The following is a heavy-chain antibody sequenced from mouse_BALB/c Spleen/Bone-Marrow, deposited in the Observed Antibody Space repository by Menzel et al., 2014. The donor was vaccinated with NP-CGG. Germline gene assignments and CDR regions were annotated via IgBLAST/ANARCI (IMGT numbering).Heavy chain of an antibody. CDR3: VRHGHGNYGAMDY. CDR2: IRSKSNNYTT. V-gene: IGHV10-1*02. Sequence: EVKLVESGGGLVQPKGSLKLSCAASGFTFNTYAMNWVRQAPGKGLEWVARIRSKSNNYTTYYADSVKDRFTISRYGSQNMLYLQMNNLKTEDTAMYYCVRHGHGNYGAMDYWGQGTSVTVSS. CDR1: GFTFNTYA. D-gene: IGHD2-1*01. J-gene: IGHJ4*01.